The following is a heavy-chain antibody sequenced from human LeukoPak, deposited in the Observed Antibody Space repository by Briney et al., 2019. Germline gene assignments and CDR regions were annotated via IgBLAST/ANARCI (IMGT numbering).Heavy chain of an antibody. V-gene: IGHV3-48*03. D-gene: IGHD4-23*01. CDR3: ARGGGNPLDY. CDR1: RFTFNNYE. CDR2: ISSSGSTI. J-gene: IGHJ4*02. Sequence: GGSLRLSCAASRFTFNNYEMNWVRQAPGKGLEWVSYISSSGSTIYYADSVKGRFTISRDNAKNSLYLQMNSLRAEDTAVYYCARGGGNPLDYWGQGTLVTVSS.